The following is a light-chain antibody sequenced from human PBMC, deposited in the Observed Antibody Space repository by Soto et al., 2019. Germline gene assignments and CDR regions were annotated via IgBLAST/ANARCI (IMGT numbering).Light chain of an antibody. CDR2: EVT. V-gene: IGLV2-14*01. CDR3: SSYTTSAPYV. Sequence: QPSSVSGSPGQSITISCTGTSSDVGAYNFVSWYQHHPGRAPKLIIYEVTIRPSGVSNRFSGSKSGNTASLTISGLQAEDEADYYCSSYTTSAPYVFGSGTKVTVL. CDR1: SSDVGAYNF. J-gene: IGLJ1*01.